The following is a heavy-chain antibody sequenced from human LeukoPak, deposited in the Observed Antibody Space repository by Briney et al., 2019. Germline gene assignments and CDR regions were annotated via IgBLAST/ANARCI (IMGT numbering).Heavy chain of an antibody. CDR1: GFTFDDYA. CDR2: ISWNSGSI. D-gene: IGHD3-22*01. Sequence: GGSLRLSCAASGFTFDDYAMHWVRQALGKGLEWVSGISWNSGSIGYADSVKGRFTISRDNAKNSLYLQMNSLRAEDTALYYCAKDTHSGSGYYWLDYWGQGTLVTVSS. J-gene: IGHJ4*02. V-gene: IGHV3-9*01. CDR3: AKDTHSGSGYYWLDY.